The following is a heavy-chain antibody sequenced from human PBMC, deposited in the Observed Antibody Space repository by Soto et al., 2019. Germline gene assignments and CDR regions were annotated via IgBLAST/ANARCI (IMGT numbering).Heavy chain of an antibody. CDR1: CGSFSSYY. D-gene: IGHD6-6*01. J-gene: IGHJ4*02. V-gene: IGHV4-34*01. Sequence: QVQLQQWGAGLLKPSETLSLTCAVYCGSFSSYYWSWIRQPPGKGLEWIGELNHSGSTNYNPSLKSRVTMSVDTSNNQFSLKLSSVTAADTAVYYCARTSRFDCWGQGTLVTVSS. CDR2: LNHSGST. CDR3: ARTSRFDC.